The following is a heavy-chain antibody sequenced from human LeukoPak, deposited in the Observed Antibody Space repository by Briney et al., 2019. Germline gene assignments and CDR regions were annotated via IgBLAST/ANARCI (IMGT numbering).Heavy chain of an antibody. V-gene: IGHV4-4*07. J-gene: IGHJ3*01. CDR3: ATTEYNFDV. CDR2: TYAGGTT. Sequence: PSETLCLTCTVSGSSITGYYWSWIRQPAGRGLEWIGRTYAGGTTNYNPSLKSRLTMTLDTSRNQVPLKLSSVTAADTAVYYCATTEYNFDVWGLGTMVTVSS. CDR1: GSSITGYY. D-gene: IGHD6-6*01.